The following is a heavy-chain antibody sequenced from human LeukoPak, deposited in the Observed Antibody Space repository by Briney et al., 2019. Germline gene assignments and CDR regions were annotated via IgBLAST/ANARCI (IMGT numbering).Heavy chain of an antibody. V-gene: IGHV3-21*01. CDR3: GTVFDF. D-gene: IGHD1-14*01. J-gene: IGHJ4*02. CDR2: ISSSSTYI. Sequence: GGSLRLSCAASRFTFSSYSMNWVRQAPGKGLEWVSSISSSSTYIYSADSVKGRFTISRDNAKNSLYLQMNSLRVEDTAVYYCGTVFDFWGQGTLVTVSS. CDR1: RFTFSSYS.